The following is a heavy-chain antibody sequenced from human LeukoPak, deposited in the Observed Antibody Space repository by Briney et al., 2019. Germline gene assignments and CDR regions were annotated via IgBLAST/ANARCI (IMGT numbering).Heavy chain of an antibody. CDR1: GYTFTSYY. CDR3: ARDDSGSEGDDAFDI. J-gene: IGHJ3*02. Sequence: ASVKVSCKASGYTFTSYYTHWVRQAPGQGLEWMGIINPSGGSTSYAQKFQGRVTITADESTSTAYMELSSLRSEDTAVYYCARDDSGSEGDDAFDIWGQGTMVTVSS. D-gene: IGHD1-26*01. V-gene: IGHV1-46*01. CDR2: INPSGGST.